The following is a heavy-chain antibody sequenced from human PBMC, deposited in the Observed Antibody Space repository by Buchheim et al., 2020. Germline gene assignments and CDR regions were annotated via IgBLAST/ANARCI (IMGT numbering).Heavy chain of an antibody. CDR1: GLSVSANY. D-gene: IGHD2-15*01. CDR3: TRAGACSGERCCFDY. Sequence: EVQLEDSGGGLVQPGGSLRVSCAASGLSVSANYMIWVRQAPGKGLEWVSTIHPDGSTHYVDSLKGRFTISRDNAKNTVSLQMSSLRTDDTAVYYCTRAGACSGERCCFDYWGQGT. V-gene: IGHV3-66*02. CDR2: IHPDGST. J-gene: IGHJ4*02.